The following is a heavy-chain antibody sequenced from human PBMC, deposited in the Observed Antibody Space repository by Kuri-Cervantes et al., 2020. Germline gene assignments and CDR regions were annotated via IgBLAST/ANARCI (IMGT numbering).Heavy chain of an antibody. V-gene: IGHV1-18*01. J-gene: IGHJ4*02. CDR3: ATSLTQPRDCSSTSCYFDY. Sequence: ASVKVSCKASGYTFTSYGISWVRQAPGQGLEWMGWISAYNGNTNYAQKLQGRVTMTRDTSISTAYMELSRLRSDDTAVYYCATSLTQPRDCSSTSCYFDYWGQGTLVTVSS. CDR2: ISAYNGNT. CDR1: GYTFTSYG. D-gene: IGHD2-2*01.